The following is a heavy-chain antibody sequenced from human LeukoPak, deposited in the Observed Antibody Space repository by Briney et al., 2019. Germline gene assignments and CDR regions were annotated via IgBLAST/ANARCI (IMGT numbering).Heavy chain of an antibody. V-gene: IGHV3-30-3*01. CDR3: ARGLRSGPWLGVFDY. J-gene: IGHJ4*02. CDR2: ISYDGSNK. Sequence: GGSLRLSCAASGFTFSSYAMHWVRQAPGKGLEWVAVISYDGSNKYYADSVKGRFTISRDNAKNSLYLQMNSLRAEDTAVYYCARGLRSGPWLGVFDYWGQGTLVTVSS. CDR1: GFTFSSYA. D-gene: IGHD6-19*01.